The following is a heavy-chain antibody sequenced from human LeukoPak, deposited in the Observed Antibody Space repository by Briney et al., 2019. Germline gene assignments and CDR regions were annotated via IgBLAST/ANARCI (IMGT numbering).Heavy chain of an antibody. Sequence: SGGSLRLSCAASGFTFSSYAMSWVRQAPGKGLEWVSAISGSGGSTYYADSVKGRFTISRDNSKNTLYLQMNSLRAEDTAVYYCVKVRSVVPAARTTSYFDYWGQGTLVTVSS. D-gene: IGHD2-2*01. J-gene: IGHJ4*02. CDR2: ISGSGGST. V-gene: IGHV3-23*01. CDR1: GFTFSSYA. CDR3: VKVRSVVPAARTTSYFDY.